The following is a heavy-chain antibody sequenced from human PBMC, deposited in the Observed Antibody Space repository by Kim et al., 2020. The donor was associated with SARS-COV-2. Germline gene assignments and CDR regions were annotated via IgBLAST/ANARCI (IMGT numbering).Heavy chain of an antibody. V-gene: IGHV4-38-2*02. CDR2: ICHSGST. J-gene: IGHJ4*02. D-gene: IGHD6-13*01. CDR3: ARVSGKAAAGGY. Sequence: SETLSHSCTVSGYSISSGYCWGWIRQPPGKGLEWIGSICHSGSTYYNPSLKSRVTVSIDTSKNQFSLKLSSVTAADTAVYYCARVSGKAAAGGYWGQGTLVTVSS. CDR1: GYSISSGYC.